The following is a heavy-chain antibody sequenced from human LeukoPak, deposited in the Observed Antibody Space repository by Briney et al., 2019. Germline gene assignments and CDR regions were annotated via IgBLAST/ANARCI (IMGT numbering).Heavy chain of an antibody. D-gene: IGHD3-16*02. CDR3: ARTMITFGGVIVNFDY. CDR1: GGSISSGGYS. J-gene: IGHJ4*02. Sequence: SETLSLTCAVSGGSISSGGYSWSWIRQPPGKGLEWIGYIYHSGSTYYNPSLKSRVTISVDTSKNQFSLKLSSVTAADTAVYYCARTMITFGGVIVNFDYWGQGTLVTVSS. CDR2: IYHSGST. V-gene: IGHV4-30-2*05.